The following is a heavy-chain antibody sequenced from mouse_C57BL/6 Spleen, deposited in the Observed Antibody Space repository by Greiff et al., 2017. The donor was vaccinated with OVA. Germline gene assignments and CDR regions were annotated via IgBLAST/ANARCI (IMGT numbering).Heavy chain of an antibody. Sequence: QVQLQQPGAELVRPGSSVKLSCKASGYTFTSYWMHWVKQRPIQGLEWIGNIDPSDSETHYNQKFKDKATLTVDKSSSTAYMQLSSLTSEDSAVYYCAREGAYYSNYEKSLFAYWGQGTLVTVSA. D-gene: IGHD2-5*01. J-gene: IGHJ3*01. CDR3: AREGAYYSNYEKSLFAY. V-gene: IGHV1-52*01. CDR2: IDPSDSET. CDR1: GYTFTSYW.